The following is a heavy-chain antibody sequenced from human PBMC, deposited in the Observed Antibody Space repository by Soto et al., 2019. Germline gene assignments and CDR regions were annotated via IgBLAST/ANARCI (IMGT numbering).Heavy chain of an antibody. CDR1: GFTFSSYA. CDR3: AIGVVVVITTLPGY. D-gene: IGHD3-22*01. J-gene: IGHJ4*02. Sequence: GGSLRLSCAASGFTFSSYAMSWVRQAPGKGLEWVSSIGSTGKSIYYADSVKGRFTISRDNSKNTLYLQMNSLRAEDTAVYYCAIGVVVVITTLPGYWGQGNMVTVSS. CDR2: IGSTGKSI. V-gene: IGHV3-23*01.